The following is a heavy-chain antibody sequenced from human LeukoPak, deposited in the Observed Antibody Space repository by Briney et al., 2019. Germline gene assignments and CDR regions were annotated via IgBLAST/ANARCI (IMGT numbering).Heavy chain of an antibody. Sequence: ASVKLSCKASGHTFTIHDINWVRRAPGQGLGWMGWVSPKTGRTGYAQKFQGRVYMTTNASLSTTYMELSSLRSEDTAVYFCARGSERNDGWFDGWGQGSLVTVSS. CDR1: GHTFTIHD. CDR3: ARGSERNDGWFDG. J-gene: IGHJ5*02. CDR2: VSPKTGRT. D-gene: IGHD1-1*01. V-gene: IGHV1-8*01.